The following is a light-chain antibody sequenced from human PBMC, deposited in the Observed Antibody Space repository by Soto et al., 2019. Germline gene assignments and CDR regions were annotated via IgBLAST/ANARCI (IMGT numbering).Light chain of an antibody. CDR3: SSYTTNSTPVV. CDR2: EVT. Sequence: QSVLTQPASVSGSPGQSITISCTGTSGDIGGYNYVSWYQQHPGKAPKLLISEVTNRPSGVSNRFSGSKSGNTASLTISGLQAEDEADYYCSSYTTNSTPVVFGGGTKLTV. CDR1: SGDIGGYNY. J-gene: IGLJ2*01. V-gene: IGLV2-14*01.